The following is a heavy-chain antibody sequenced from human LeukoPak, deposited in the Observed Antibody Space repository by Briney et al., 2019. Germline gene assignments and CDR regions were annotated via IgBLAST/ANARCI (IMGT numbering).Heavy chain of an antibody. CDR2: ISWNSGSI. J-gene: IGHJ4*02. V-gene: IGHV3-9*01. Sequence: GRSLRLSCAASGFTFDDYAMHWVRQAPGKGLEWVSGISWNSGSIGYADSVKGRFTISRDNAKNSLYLQMNSLRAEDTALYYCAKDRDSYGYGATDYWGQGTLVTVSS. CDR3: AKDRDSYGYGATDY. D-gene: IGHD5-18*01. CDR1: GFTFDDYA.